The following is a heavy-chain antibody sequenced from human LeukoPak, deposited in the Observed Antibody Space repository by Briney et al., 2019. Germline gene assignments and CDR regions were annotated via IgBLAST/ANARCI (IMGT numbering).Heavy chain of an antibody. Sequence: SETLPLTCAVYGGSFSGYYWSWIRQPPGKGLEWIGEINHSGSTNYNPSLKSRVTISVDTSKNQFSLKLSSVTAADTAVYYCARGKGTIFGWVSIDYWGQGTLVTVSS. CDR1: GGSFSGYY. CDR3: ARGKGTIFGWVSIDY. J-gene: IGHJ4*02. V-gene: IGHV4-34*01. D-gene: IGHD3-3*01. CDR2: INHSGST.